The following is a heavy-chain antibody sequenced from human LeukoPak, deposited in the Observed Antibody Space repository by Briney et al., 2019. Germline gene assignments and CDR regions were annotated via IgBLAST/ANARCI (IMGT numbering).Heavy chain of an antibody. CDR1: GFTFSSYG. CDR2: IWYDGSNK. V-gene: IGHV3-33*01. D-gene: IGHD4-11*01. Sequence: GRSLRLSCAASGFTFSSYGMHWVRQAPGKGLEWVAVIWYDGSNKYYADSVKGRFTISRDNSKNTLYLQMNSLRAEDTAVYYRARDIGTTVTNYWFDPWGQGTLVTVSS. J-gene: IGHJ5*02. CDR3: ARDIGTTVTNYWFDP.